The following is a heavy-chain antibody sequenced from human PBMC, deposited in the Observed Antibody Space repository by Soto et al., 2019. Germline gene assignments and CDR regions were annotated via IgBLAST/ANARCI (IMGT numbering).Heavy chain of an antibody. CDR1: GFTFSNYP. J-gene: IGHJ3*02. Sequence: EVQLLESGGGLAQPGGSLRLSCAASGFTFSNYPMSWVRQAPGKGLEWVSAISGSGDYTNYADSVRGRFTISRDNSKNTLDLTMNSLRAEDTAVYYCAKDMQRLGAFDIWGQGTTVTVSS. D-gene: IGHD6-25*01. V-gene: IGHV3-23*01. CDR3: AKDMQRLGAFDI. CDR2: ISGSGDYT.